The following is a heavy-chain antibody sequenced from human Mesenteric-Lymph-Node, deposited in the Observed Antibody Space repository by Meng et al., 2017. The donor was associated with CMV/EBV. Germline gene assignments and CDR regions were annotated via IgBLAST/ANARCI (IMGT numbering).Heavy chain of an antibody. CDR3: ARHALEGSGWQHYFDY. CDR1: DSIRSSSYS. Sequence: DSIRSSSYSWGWIRQPPGKGLEWIATSHYTGNTYYNPSLKSRLAVSVDTSKSQVSLKLSSVTATDTSVYYCARHALEGSGWQHYFDYWGQGTLVTVSS. V-gene: IGHV4-39*01. D-gene: IGHD6-19*01. CDR2: SHYTGNT. J-gene: IGHJ4*02.